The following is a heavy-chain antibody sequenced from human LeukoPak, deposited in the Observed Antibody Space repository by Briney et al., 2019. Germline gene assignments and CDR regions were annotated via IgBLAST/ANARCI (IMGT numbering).Heavy chain of an antibody. CDR1: GGTFSSYA. D-gene: IGHD6-6*01. CDR2: IIPIFGTA. J-gene: IGHJ6*03. V-gene: IGHV1-69*05. Sequence: SVKVSCKASGGTFSSYAISWVQQAPGQGLEWMGRIIPIFGTANYAQKFQGRVTITTDESTSTAYMELSSLRSEDTAVYYCAGRGIAARYRWSSLDYYMDVWGKGTTVTVSS. CDR3: AGRGIAARYRWSSLDYYMDV.